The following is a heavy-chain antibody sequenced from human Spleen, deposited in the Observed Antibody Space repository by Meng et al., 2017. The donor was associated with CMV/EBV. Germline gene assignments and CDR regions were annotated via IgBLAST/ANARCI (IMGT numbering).Heavy chain of an antibody. CDR2: INPHNGVT. Sequence: ASVKVSCKASGYTFTDLYIHWVRQAPGQGLEWMGCINPHNGVTNYTQKFQGRVIMTWDTSISTAYMELSRLRSNDTAVFYCARGGLSTALPEAPSSSSIDSWGQGTLVTVSS. CDR3: ARGGLSTALPEAPSSSSIDS. J-gene: IGHJ1*01. D-gene: IGHD2/OR15-2a*01. V-gene: IGHV1-2*02. CDR1: GYTFTDLY.